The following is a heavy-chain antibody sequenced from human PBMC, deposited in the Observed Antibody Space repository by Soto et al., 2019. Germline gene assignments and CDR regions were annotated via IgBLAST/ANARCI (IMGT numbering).Heavy chain of an antibody. Sequence: ASETLSLTCAVSGDCISRGGYSWCWIRQPPGKGLEWIGYIYHSGSTYYNPSLKSRVTISVDRSKNQFSLKLSSVTAADTAVYYYDSSGYYPFDYWGQGTLVTVSS. D-gene: IGHD3-22*01. CDR2: IYHSGST. V-gene: IGHV4-30-2*01. CDR3: DSSGYYPFDY. CDR1: GDCISRGGYS. J-gene: IGHJ4*02.